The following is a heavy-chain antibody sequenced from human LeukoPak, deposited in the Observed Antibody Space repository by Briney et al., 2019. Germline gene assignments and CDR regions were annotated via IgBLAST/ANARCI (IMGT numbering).Heavy chain of an antibody. D-gene: IGHD3-22*01. CDR1: GGSITSHY. V-gene: IGHV4-59*08. CDR3: TRLLDNDSSGDPDTFDM. Sequence: SETLSLTCTVSGGSITSHYWSWIRQAPGKGLEWIGFTHYSGRTKYNPSLQSRVTTSLDTSEKKFSLKVTSVTAADTAVYYCTRLLDNDSSGDPDTFDMWGRGTVVTVSS. CDR2: THYSGRT. J-gene: IGHJ3*02.